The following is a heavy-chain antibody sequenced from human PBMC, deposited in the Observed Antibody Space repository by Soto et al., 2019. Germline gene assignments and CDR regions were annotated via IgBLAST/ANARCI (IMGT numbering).Heavy chain of an antibody. D-gene: IGHD2-2*01. J-gene: IGHJ5*02. CDR3: ARAIGYCSSTSCSWFDP. CDR1: GFTFSSYA. Sequence: QVQLVESGGGVVQPGRSLRLSCAASGFTFSSYAMHWVRQAPGKGLEWVAVISYDGSNKYYADSVKGRFTISRDNSKNTLYLQMNSLRAEDTAVYYCARAIGYCSSTSCSWFDPWGQGTLVTVSS. V-gene: IGHV3-30-3*01. CDR2: ISYDGSNK.